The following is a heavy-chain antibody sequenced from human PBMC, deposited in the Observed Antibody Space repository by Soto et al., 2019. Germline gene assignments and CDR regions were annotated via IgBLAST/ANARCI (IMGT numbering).Heavy chain of an antibody. D-gene: IGHD3-16*01. V-gene: IGHV1-18*01. CDR2: INAYNGNT. CDR3: AMVDVYVTPSPQDV. J-gene: IGHJ6*02. CDR1: AYRFTSYG. Sequence: VKVSCKASAYRFTSYGIGWVRQAPGQGLEWMGWINAYNGNTNYAQNLQGRVTLTTDTSTSTAYMELRSLRSNDTAVYYCAMVDVYVTPSPQDVWGQGTTVTVSS.